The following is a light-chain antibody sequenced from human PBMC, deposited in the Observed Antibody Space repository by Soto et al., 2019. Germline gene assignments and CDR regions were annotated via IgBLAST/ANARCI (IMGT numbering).Light chain of an antibody. CDR1: SSNIGSHT. Sequence: QSVLTQPPSASGTPGQRVTISCSGSSSNIGSHTVNWYQQLPGTAPKLLIYTNNQRPSGVPDRFSGSKSDTSASLAISGLQSEDEADYYCAAWDDSLNGVLFGGGTKVTVL. CDR3: AAWDDSLNGVL. V-gene: IGLV1-44*01. J-gene: IGLJ2*01. CDR2: TNN.